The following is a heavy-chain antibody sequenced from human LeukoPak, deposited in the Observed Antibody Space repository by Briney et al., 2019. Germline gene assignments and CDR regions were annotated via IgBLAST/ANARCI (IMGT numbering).Heavy chain of an antibody. CDR2: IYYSGST. CDR3: ARHPSRGYCSSTSCFRGYFQH. J-gene: IGHJ1*01. CDR1: GGSISSSSYY. V-gene: IGHV4-39*01. D-gene: IGHD2-2*01. Sequence: PSETLSLTCTVSGGSISSSSYYWGWIRQPPGKGLEWIGSIYYSGSTYYNPSLKSRVTISVDTSKNQFSLKLSSVTAADTAVYYCARHPSRGYCSSTSCFRGYFQHWGQGTLVTVSS.